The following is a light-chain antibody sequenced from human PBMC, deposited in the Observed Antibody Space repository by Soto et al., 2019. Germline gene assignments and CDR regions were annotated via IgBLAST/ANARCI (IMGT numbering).Light chain of an antibody. Sequence: QSALTQPPSASGSPGQSVTISCTGTSSDVGAYNYVSWYQQYPGKAPKLIIYEVNKLPSGVPDRFSGSKSGNTASLTVSGLQADDESDYYCSSYAGSNNLLFGGGTKLTVL. V-gene: IGLV2-8*01. CDR1: SSDVGAYNY. CDR3: SSYAGSNNLL. J-gene: IGLJ2*01. CDR2: EVN.